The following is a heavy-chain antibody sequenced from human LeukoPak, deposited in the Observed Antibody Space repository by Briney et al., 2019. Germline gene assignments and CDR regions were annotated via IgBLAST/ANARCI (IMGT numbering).Heavy chain of an antibody. CDR1: GFTFSDYW. V-gene: IGHV3-7*01. CDR3: ATYDFWSGFGLGN. D-gene: IGHD3-3*01. J-gene: IGHJ4*02. CDR2: INQYGSES. Sequence: PGGSLRLSCAASGFTFSDYWMSWVRQAPGKGLEWLVNINQYGSESYSVDSVKGRFTISRDNTKNSLYLQMSSLRAEDAAVYYCATYDFWSGFGLGNWGQGTLVTVSS.